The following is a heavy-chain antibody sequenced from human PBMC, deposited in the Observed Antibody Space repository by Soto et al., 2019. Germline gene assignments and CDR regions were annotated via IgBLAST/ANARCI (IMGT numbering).Heavy chain of an antibody. V-gene: IGHV1-69*08. D-gene: IGHD4-17*01. Sequence: QVQLVQSGAEVKKPGSSVKVSCKASGGTLSSYTISWVRQAPGQGLEWMGRIIPILGIANYAQKFQGRVTITADKSTSTAYMELSSLRSEDTAVYYCARDKNEDGDYVFPFDIWGQGTMVTVSS. J-gene: IGHJ3*02. CDR3: ARDKNEDGDYVFPFDI. CDR1: GGTLSSYT. CDR2: IIPILGIA.